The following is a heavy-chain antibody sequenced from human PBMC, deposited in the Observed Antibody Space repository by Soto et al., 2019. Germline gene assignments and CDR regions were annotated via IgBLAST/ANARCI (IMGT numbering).Heavy chain of an antibody. D-gene: IGHD6-13*01. Sequence: GGSLRLSCSASGFSITDYAVSWVRQAPGKGLEWVSSISDSGAQTFYGDSVKGRFTISRDTSKNTVYLQLKSLRVEDTALYYCAKDGSRKDDYWGQGTLVTVSS. V-gene: IGHV3-23*01. CDR3: AKDGSRKDDY. CDR1: GFSITDYA. CDR2: ISDSGAQT. J-gene: IGHJ4*02.